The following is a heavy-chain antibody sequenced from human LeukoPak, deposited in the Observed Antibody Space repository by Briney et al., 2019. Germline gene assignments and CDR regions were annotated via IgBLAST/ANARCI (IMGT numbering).Heavy chain of an antibody. D-gene: IGHD5-18*01. V-gene: IGHV3-30*04. J-gene: IGHJ4*02. CDR1: GFTFSSYA. CDR3: ARAYSYGGFDY. Sequence: PGGSLRLSCAASGFTFSSYAMHWVRQAPGKGLEWVAVISYDGSNKYYADSVKGRFTISRDNSKNTLYLQMNSLRAEDTAVYYCARAYSYGGFDYWGQGTLVTVSS. CDR2: ISYDGSNK.